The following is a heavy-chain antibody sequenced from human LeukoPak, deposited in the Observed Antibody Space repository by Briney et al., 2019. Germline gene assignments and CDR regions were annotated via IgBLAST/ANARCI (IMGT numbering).Heavy chain of an antibody. V-gene: IGHV1-8*03. CDR3: ARGTPYYDFWSGYSY. Sequence: GASVKVSCKASGGTFSSYDINWVRQATGQGLEWMGWMNPNSGNTGYAQKFQGRVTITRNTSISTAYMELSSLRSEDTAVYYCARGTPYYDFWSGYSYWGQGTLVTVSS. J-gene: IGHJ4*02. D-gene: IGHD3-3*01. CDR2: MNPNSGNT. CDR1: GGTFSSYD.